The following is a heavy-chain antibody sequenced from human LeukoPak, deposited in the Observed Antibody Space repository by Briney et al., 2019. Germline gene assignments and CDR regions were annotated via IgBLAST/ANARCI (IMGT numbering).Heavy chain of an antibody. D-gene: IGHD6-13*01. J-gene: IGHJ6*03. V-gene: IGHV3-30*18. CDR1: GFTFSSYG. Sequence: PGGSLRLSCAASGFTFSSYGMHWVRQAPGKGLEWVAVISYDGSNKYYADSVKGRFTISRDNSKNTLYLQMNSLRAEDTAVYYCAKEGSSWLFYMDVWGKGTTVTVSS. CDR3: AKEGSSWLFYMDV. CDR2: ISYDGSNK.